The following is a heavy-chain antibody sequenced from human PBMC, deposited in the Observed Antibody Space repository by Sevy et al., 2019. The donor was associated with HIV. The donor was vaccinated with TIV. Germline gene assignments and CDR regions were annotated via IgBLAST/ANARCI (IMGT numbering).Heavy chain of an antibody. D-gene: IGHD1-26*01. Sequence: GGYLRLSCAASGFTFSDYWMSWVRQAPGKGLEWVANIKQDGSQKYFVDSVKGRFTISRDNAKNSLYLQMDNLRAEDTAADYCARKVGDMWGQGTMVTVSS. CDR3: ARKVGDM. V-gene: IGHV3-7*01. J-gene: IGHJ3*01. CDR2: IKQDGSQK. CDR1: GFTFSDYW.